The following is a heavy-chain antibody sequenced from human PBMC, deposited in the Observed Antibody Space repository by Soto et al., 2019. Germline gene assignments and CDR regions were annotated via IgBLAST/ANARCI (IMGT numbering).Heavy chain of an antibody. D-gene: IGHD3-10*01. CDR3: VSGSFPNWFDP. J-gene: IGHJ5*02. V-gene: IGHV2-5*01. CDR2: MYWNDDR. Sequence: QITLKESGPTLVKPTQTLTLTCTFSGFSFSTSGVGVGWIRQPPGKDLEWLALMYWNDDRRYSPSLNSRLTITQDTSKTQVFLTMTNMDPVDTATYYCVSGSFPNWFDPWGQGTLVTLSS. CDR1: GFSFSTSGVG.